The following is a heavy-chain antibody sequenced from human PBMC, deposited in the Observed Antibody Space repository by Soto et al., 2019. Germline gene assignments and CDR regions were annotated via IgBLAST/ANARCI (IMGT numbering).Heavy chain of an antibody. CDR2: INAGNGNT. CDR3: ASDGGHYYDSSGYSFDY. J-gene: IGHJ4*02. V-gene: IGHV1-3*01. Sequence: AXVKVSCNASGYTFTSYAMHWVRHAPGQRLEWMGWINAGNGNTKYSQKFQGRVTITRDTSASTAYMELSSLRSEDTAVYYCASDGGHYYDSSGYSFDYWGQGTLVTVSS. D-gene: IGHD3-22*01. CDR1: GYTFTSYA.